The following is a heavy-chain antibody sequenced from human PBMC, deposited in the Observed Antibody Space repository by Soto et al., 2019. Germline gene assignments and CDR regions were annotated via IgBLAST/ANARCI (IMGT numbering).Heavy chain of an antibody. CDR1: GGCISSGGYS. CDR2: IYHSGST. V-gene: IGHV4-30-2*01. Sequence: SETLAITCAVSGGCISSGGYSWTWIRQPPGKGLEWIGYIYHSGSTYYNPSLKSRVTISVDRSKNQFSLKLSSVTAADTAVYYCARGGRYCSSTSCYPNWFDPWGQGTLVTVSS. CDR3: ARGGRYCSSTSCYPNWFDP. J-gene: IGHJ5*02. D-gene: IGHD2-2*01.